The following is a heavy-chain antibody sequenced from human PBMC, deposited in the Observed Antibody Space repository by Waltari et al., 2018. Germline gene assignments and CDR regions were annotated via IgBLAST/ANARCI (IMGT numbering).Heavy chain of an antibody. D-gene: IGHD3-10*01. CDR3: APLPGGSGQTFDY. V-gene: IGHV1-69-2*01. CDR2: SDPADGET. CDR1: GYTFMDYF. J-gene: IGHJ4*02. Sequence: EVELVQSGAEVKKPGATVKISCKASGYTFMDYFMPWVQQATGKGLEWRGRSDPADGETVYSVKFPGRVPITADTSTDTAYMESSSLTSGDTAVYYCAPLPGGSGQTFDYWGQGTLVTVSS.